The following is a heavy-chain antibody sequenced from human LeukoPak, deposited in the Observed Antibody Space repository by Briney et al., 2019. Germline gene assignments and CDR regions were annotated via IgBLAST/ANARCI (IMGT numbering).Heavy chain of an antibody. Sequence: DPGGSLRLSCAASGFIFSSYGMSWVRQAPGKGLEWVSAISASGGRTNNADSVKGRSTISRDNSKNTLYLQMSSLRAEDTAVYYCAKVAPLGDGDFWYFDLWGRGTLVTASS. CDR3: AKVAPLGDGDFWYFDL. D-gene: IGHD4-17*01. CDR2: ISASGGRT. CDR1: GFIFSSYG. V-gene: IGHV3-23*01. J-gene: IGHJ2*01.